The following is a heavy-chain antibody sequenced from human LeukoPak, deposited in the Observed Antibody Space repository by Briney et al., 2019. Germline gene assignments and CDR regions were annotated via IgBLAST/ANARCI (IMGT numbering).Heavy chain of an antibody. Sequence: GSLRLSCVASGFTFSDYYMSWVRQPPGKGLEWIGEINHSGSTNYNPSLKSRVTISVDTSKNQFSLKLSSVTAADTAVYYCARTLYDSSGYPNQFDYWGQGTLVTVSS. V-gene: IGHV4-34*01. J-gene: IGHJ4*02. CDR1: GFTFSDYY. CDR2: INHSGST. CDR3: ARTLYDSSGYPNQFDY. D-gene: IGHD3-22*01.